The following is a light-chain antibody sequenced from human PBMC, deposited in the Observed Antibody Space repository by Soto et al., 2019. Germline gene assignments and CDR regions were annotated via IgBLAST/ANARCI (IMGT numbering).Light chain of an antibody. V-gene: IGKV2-28*01. CDR2: LGS. CDR3: MQALQTPIT. Sequence: DIVMTQSPLSLPVTPGEPASISCRSSQSLLHRNGYNYLEWYLQKPGQSPQLLIYLGSNRASGVPDRFSGSGSGRDFTLKISRVEAEDVGIYYCMQALQTPITFGQGTRLEIK. CDR1: QSLLHRNGYNY. J-gene: IGKJ5*01.